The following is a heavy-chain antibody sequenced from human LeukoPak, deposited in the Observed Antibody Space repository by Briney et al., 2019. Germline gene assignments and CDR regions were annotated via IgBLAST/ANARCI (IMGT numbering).Heavy chain of an antibody. CDR2: INHSGST. CDR3: ASGIYGSSWDY. J-gene: IGHJ4*02. D-gene: IGHD6-13*01. V-gene: IGHV4-34*01. CDR1: GGSFSGYY. Sequence: SETLSLTCAVYGGSFSGYYWSWIRQPPGKGLEWIGEINHSGSTNYNPSLKSRVTISVDTSKNQFSLKLSSVTAADTAVYYCASGIYGSSWDYWGQRTLVTVSS.